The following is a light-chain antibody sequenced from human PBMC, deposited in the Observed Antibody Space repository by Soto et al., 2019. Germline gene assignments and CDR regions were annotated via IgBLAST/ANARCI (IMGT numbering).Light chain of an antibody. J-gene: IGLJ3*02. CDR3: AAWDDSLNGWV. CDR1: TSNIGSNS. V-gene: IGLV1-44*01. CDR2: SSD. Sequence: QSVLTQPPSASGTPGQRVTISCSGSTSNIGSNSVNWYQQLPGTAPKLLLYSSDRRPSGVPDRFSGSKSGTSASLAINGLQPEAEADYYCAAWDDSLNGWVFGGGTKVTVL.